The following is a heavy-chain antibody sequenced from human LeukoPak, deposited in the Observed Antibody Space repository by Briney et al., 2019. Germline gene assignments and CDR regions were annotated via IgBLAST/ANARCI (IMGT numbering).Heavy chain of an antibody. CDR2: ISYDGNDK. Sequence: PGGSLRLSCAASGFTFNYYGMHWVRQAPGKGLEWVAVISYDGNDKKYEDSVKGRFTISRDNSRNTVNLQMNSLRAEDTAVYYCAKDNVVVVAATLYFDYWGQGTLVTVSS. J-gene: IGHJ4*02. D-gene: IGHD2-15*01. CDR3: AKDNVVVVAATLYFDY. CDR1: GFTFNYYG. V-gene: IGHV3-30*18.